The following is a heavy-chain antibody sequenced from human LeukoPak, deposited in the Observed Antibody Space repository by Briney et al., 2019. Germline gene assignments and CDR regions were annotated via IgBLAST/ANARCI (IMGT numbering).Heavy chain of an antibody. V-gene: IGHV1-2*02. Sequence: ASVKVSCKASGYTFTGYYMHWVRQAPGQGLEWMGWINPNSGGTNYAQKFQGRVTMTEDTSTDTAYMELSSLRSEDTAVYYCATTQLLYGWGAFDIWGQGTMVTVSS. D-gene: IGHD2-2*02. CDR3: ATTQLLYGWGAFDI. J-gene: IGHJ3*02. CDR1: GYTFTGYY. CDR2: INPNSGGT.